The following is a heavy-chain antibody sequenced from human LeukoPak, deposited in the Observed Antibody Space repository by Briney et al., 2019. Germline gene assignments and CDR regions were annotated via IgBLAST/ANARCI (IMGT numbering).Heavy chain of an antibody. V-gene: IGHV4-38-2*02. J-gene: IGHJ4*02. CDR3: ARGQRLLSGSYFY. D-gene: IGHD1-26*01. Sequence: SETLSLTCTVSGYSISSGYYWGWIRQPPGKGLEWIGSIYHSGSTYYNPSLKSRVTISVDTSKNQFSLKLSSVTAADTAVYYCARGQRLLSGSYFYWGQGTLVTVSS. CDR2: IYHSGST. CDR1: GYSISSGYY.